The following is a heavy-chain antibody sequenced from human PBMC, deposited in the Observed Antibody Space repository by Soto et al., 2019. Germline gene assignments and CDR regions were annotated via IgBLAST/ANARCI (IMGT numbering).Heavy chain of an antibody. Sequence: SAEVSCKASGYTFTSYGISWVREAPGQGLEWMGWISAYNGNTNYAQKLQGRVTMTTDTSTSTAYMELRSLRSDDTAVYYCARGPPIGAGHAFDIWGQGTMVTVSS. CDR3: ARGPPIGAGHAFDI. CDR1: GYTFTSYG. V-gene: IGHV1-18*01. CDR2: ISAYNGNT. D-gene: IGHD3-16*01. J-gene: IGHJ3*02.